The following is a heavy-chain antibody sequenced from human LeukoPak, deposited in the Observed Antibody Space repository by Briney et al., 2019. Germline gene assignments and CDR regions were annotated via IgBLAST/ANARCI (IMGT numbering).Heavy chain of an antibody. J-gene: IGHJ4*02. V-gene: IGHV3-21*04. CDR2: ISSGSGYI. D-gene: IGHD5-12*01. Sequence: GGSLRLSCAASGFTFSTYSMNWVRQAPGKGLEWVSSISSGSGYIYYADSVKGRFTISRDNAKNSLYLQMNSLRAEDTAVYYCARSGQSGYDYFEYWGQGTLVTVSS. CDR3: ARSGQSGYDYFEY. CDR1: GFTFSTYS.